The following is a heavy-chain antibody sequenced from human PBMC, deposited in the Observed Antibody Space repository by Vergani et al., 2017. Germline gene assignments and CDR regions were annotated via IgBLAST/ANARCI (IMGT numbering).Heavy chain of an antibody. CDR2: IKSNADGGSA. D-gene: IGHD2-21*01. V-gene: IGHV3-15*01. Sequence: EGQLVESGGGLVKPGGSLILSCAASEFTFSAVWMSWVRQAPGKGLEWVARIKSNADGGSADYAASVKGRFIISRDDSKNFLYLQMNSLKIEDTALYFCTAEKXVAFYYSYYHMDVWVKGTTVTVSS. CDR3: TAEKXVAFYYSYYHMDV. CDR1: EFTFSAVW. J-gene: IGHJ6*03.